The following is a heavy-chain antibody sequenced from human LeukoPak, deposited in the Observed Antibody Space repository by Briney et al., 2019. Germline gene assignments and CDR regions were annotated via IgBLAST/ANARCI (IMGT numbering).Heavy chain of an antibody. CDR2: ISSDGRDK. CDR3: ARDLRRFAAYYFDY. CDR1: GFTFSGYA. D-gene: IGHD5/OR15-5a*01. V-gene: IGHV3-30*03. J-gene: IGHJ4*02. Sequence: GGSLRLSCAASGFTFSGYAMHWVRQAPGKGLEWVAVISSDGRDKHHADSVKGRFSISRGNSKNTLYLQTNSLRAEDTAVYYCARDLRRFAAYYFDYWGQGTLVTVSS.